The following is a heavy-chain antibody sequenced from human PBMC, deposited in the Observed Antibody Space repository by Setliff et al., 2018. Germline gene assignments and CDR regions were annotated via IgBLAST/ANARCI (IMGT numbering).Heavy chain of an antibody. V-gene: IGHV4-39*01. D-gene: IGHD3-16*01. CDR1: GGSIRSTNYY. CDR3: ARPLEESFGGVRDSDAFDI. CDR2: IYYNGTT. J-gene: IGHJ3*02. Sequence: SETLSLTCTVSGGSIRSTNYYWGWIRQPPGKGLEWIGSIYYNGTTHFNPSLKSRVAISVDPSKNQLFLKLSSVTAADTAVYYCARPLEESFGGVRDSDAFDIWGQGTMVTVSS.